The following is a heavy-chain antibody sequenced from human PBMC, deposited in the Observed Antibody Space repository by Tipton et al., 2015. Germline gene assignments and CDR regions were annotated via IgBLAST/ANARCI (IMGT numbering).Heavy chain of an antibody. Sequence: TLSLTCTVSGGSISSTGYYWGWIRQPPGKGLEWIGYILHSGRTDYNPSLQSRITMSVDMSKNQFSPKLSSVTAADTAVYYCARDVENRYGMDVWGQGTTVTVSS. V-gene: IGHV4-30-4*08. D-gene: IGHD5-24*01. CDR2: ILHSGRT. CDR1: GGSISSTGYY. J-gene: IGHJ6*02. CDR3: ARDVENRYGMDV.